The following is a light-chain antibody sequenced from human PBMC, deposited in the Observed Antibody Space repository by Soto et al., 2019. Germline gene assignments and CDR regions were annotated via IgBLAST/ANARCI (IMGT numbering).Light chain of an antibody. V-gene: IGKV3-15*01. Sequence: ITQAHATVSVSPGAGATLSCRASHSVRSHLAWYQQKPGQAPRLLIYNASTRATGIPARFSGSGSGTEFTLTISSLQSEDFAVYYCQQYNRWPLTFGGGTKVDIK. CDR1: HSVRSH. CDR2: NAS. CDR3: QQYNRWPLT. J-gene: IGKJ4*01.